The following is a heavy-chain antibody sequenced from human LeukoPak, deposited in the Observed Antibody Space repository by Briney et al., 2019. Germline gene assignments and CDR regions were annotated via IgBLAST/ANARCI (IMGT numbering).Heavy chain of an antibody. CDR1: GYTFTSYD. V-gene: IGHV1-8*01. D-gene: IGHD3-10*01. Sequence: ASVKVSCKASGYTFTSYDINWVRQATGQGLEWMGWMNPNSGNTGYAQKFQGRVTMTRNTSISTAYMELSRLRSDDTAVYYCARVPRIPNYYGSGGYEPYLRYWGQGTLVTVSS. J-gene: IGHJ4*02. CDR2: MNPNSGNT. CDR3: ARVPRIPNYYGSGGYEPYLRY.